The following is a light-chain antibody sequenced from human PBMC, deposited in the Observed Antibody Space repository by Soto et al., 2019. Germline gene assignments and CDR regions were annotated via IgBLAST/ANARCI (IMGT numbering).Light chain of an antibody. Sequence: QSALTQPRSVSGSPGQSVTISCTGTSSDVGGYNYVSWCQQHPGKAPKLMIYDVSKRPSGVPDRFSGSKSGNTASLTISGLQAEDEADYYCRSYAGSYTHYVFGTGTKLTVL. CDR2: DVS. CDR3: RSYAGSYTHYV. J-gene: IGLJ1*01. V-gene: IGLV2-11*01. CDR1: SSDVGGYNY.